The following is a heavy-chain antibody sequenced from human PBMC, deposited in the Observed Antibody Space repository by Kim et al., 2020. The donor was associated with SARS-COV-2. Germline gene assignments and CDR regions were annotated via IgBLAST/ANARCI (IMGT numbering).Heavy chain of an antibody. CDR1: GFTFSPYG. D-gene: IGHD2-2*02. CDR2: ISHDGSNK. J-gene: IGHJ6*03. CDR3: AKGYCSSTSCYSDYMDV. Sequence: GGSLRLSCAASGFTFSPYGMHWVRQAPGKGLEWVAVISHDGSNKYYVDSVKGRFTISRDNSKNTLYLQMNSLRAEDTAVYYCAKGYCSSTSCYSDYMDV. V-gene: IGHV3-30*18.